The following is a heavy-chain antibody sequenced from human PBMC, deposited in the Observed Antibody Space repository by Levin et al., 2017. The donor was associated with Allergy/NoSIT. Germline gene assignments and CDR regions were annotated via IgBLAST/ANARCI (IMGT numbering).Heavy chain of an antibody. CDR2: ISGTGGTT. CDR3: AKDKPYSSGWANWYFDL. J-gene: IGHJ2*01. Sequence: GGSLRLSCAASGFTFSSYAMSWVRQAPGKGLEWVSAISGTGGTTYYADSVKGRFTISRDNSKNTLYLQMNSLRAEDTAVYYCAKDKPYSSGWANWYFDLWGRGTLVTVSS. V-gene: IGHV3-23*01. CDR1: GFTFSSYA. D-gene: IGHD6-19*01.